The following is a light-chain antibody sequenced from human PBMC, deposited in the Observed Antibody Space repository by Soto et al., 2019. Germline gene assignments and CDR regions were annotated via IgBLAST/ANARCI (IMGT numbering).Light chain of an antibody. CDR2: GNR. V-gene: IGLV1-40*01. CDR3: QAYDYSLTAFV. CDR1: TSNIVNNF. J-gene: IGLJ3*02. Sequence: QSVLTQPPSVSAAPGQKVTISCSGNTSNIVNNFVSWYQQLPGAAPKLVIFGNRNRPSGVPERFSGSKSGTSASLAITGLQAEDEADYYCQAYDYSLTAFVFGGGTKVTVL.